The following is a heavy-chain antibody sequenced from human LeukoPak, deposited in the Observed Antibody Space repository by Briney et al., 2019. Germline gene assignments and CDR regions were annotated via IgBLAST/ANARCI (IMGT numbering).Heavy chain of an antibody. CDR2: ISWNSGSI. J-gene: IGHJ3*02. CDR3: AKAPFLEWVKWAFDI. D-gene: IGHD3-3*02. CDR1: GFTFDDYA. V-gene: IGHV3-9*01. Sequence: GGSLRLSCAASGFTFDDYAMHWVRQAPGKGLEWVSGISWNSGSIGYAGSVKGRFTISRDNAKNSLYLQMNSLRAEDTALYYCAKAPFLEWVKWAFDIWGQGTMVTVSS.